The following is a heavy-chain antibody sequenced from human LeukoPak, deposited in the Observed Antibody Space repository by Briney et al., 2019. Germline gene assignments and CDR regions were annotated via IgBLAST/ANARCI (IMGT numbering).Heavy chain of an antibody. J-gene: IGHJ6*03. CDR1: GFTFSSYS. V-gene: IGHV3-21*01. CDR3: ARVREVAARDVYYYMDV. D-gene: IGHD6-6*01. CDR2: ISSSSSYI. Sequence: GGSLRLSCAASGFTFSSYSMNWFRQAPGKGLEWVSSISSSSSYIYYADSVKGRFTISRDNAKNSLYLQMNSLRAEDTAVYYCARVREVAARDVYYYMDVWGKGTTVTVSS.